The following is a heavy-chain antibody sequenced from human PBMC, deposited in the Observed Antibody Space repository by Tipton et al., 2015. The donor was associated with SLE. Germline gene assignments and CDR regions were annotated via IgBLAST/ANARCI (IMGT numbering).Heavy chain of an antibody. D-gene: IGHD2-15*01. J-gene: IGHJ4*02. CDR1: GFTFSSYA. Sequence: SLRLSCAASGFTFSSYAMTWVRQAPGKGLEWVSTLSGSGVSTYYADSVKGRFTISRDNSKTTLYLQMNSLGADDTAAYYCARPRPAVAATGYYFDYWGQGTLVTVSS. V-gene: IGHV3-23*01. CDR2: LSGSGVST. CDR3: ARPRPAVAATGYYFDY.